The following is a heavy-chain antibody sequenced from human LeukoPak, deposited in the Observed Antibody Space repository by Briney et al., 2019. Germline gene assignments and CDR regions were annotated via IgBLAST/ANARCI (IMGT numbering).Heavy chain of an antibody. V-gene: IGHV4-59*08. D-gene: IGHD3-22*01. CDR3: ASQYYDSSGYYY. J-gene: IGHJ4*02. Sequence: SETLSLTCTVSGGSLSSYYWGWIRQPPGKGLEWIGYIYYSGSTNYNPSLKSRVTISVDTSKNQFSLKLSSVTAADTAVYYCASQYYDSSGYYYWGQGTLVTVSS. CDR1: GGSLSSYY. CDR2: IYYSGST.